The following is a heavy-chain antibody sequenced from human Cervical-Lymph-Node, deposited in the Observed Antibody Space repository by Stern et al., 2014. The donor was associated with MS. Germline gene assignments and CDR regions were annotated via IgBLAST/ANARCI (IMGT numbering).Heavy chain of an antibody. CDR1: GFPFRDYW. D-gene: IGHD3-10*01. Sequence: VQLVESGGGLVQPGGSLRLSCVASGFPFRDYWMHWVRQGPGEGPVWVAGSNRAGTTITNADSVKGRFTISRDNAKNTLYLQMNSLRVEDTAVYYCTKDTYGPEDYWGQGTSVTVPS. CDR3: TKDTYGPEDY. CDR2: SNRAGTTI. V-gene: IGHV3-74*02. J-gene: IGHJ4*02.